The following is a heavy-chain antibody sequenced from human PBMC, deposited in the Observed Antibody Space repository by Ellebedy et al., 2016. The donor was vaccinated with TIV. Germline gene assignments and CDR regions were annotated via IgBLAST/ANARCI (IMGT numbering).Heavy chain of an antibody. J-gene: IGHJ4*02. V-gene: IGHV4-39*02. CDR3: AREDSYYYGSSLGY. CDR2: IYYSGRT. Sequence: SETLSLTCTVSGGSISSSSYYWGWIRQPPGKGLEWIGSIYYSGRTYYNPSLKSRVTISVDTSKNQFSLKLSSVTAADTAVYYCAREDSYYYGSSLGYWGQGTLVTVSS. CDR1: GGSISSSSYY. D-gene: IGHD3-10*01.